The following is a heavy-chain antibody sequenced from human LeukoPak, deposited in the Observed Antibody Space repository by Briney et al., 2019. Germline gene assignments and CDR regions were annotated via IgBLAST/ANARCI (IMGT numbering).Heavy chain of an antibody. CDR1: GYTFTSYG. V-gene: IGHV1-18*01. CDR3: ARDGHYYDFWSGYYTGDWFDP. J-gene: IGHJ5*02. CDR2: ISAYNGNT. D-gene: IGHD3-3*01. Sequence: ASVKVSCKASGYTFTSYGISWVRQAPGQGLEWMGWISAYNGNTNYAQKLQGRVTMTTDTSTSTAYMELRSLRSDDTAVYYCARDGHYYDFWSGYYTGDWFDPWGQGTLVTVSS.